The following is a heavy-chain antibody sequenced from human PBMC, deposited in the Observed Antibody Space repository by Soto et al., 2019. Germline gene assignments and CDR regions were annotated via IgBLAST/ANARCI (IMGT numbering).Heavy chain of an antibody. V-gene: IGHV4-59*08. Sequence: PSETLSLTCTVSGGSISSYYWSWIRQPPEKGLEWIGYIYYSGSTNYNPSLKSRVTISVDTSKNQFSLKLSSVTAADTAVYYCARAYSYGRYYFDYWGQGTLVTVSS. J-gene: IGHJ4*02. CDR1: GGSISSYY. CDR3: ARAYSYGRYYFDY. D-gene: IGHD5-18*01. CDR2: IYYSGST.